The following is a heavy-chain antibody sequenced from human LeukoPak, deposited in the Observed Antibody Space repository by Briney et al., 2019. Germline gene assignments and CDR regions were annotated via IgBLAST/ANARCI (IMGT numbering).Heavy chain of an antibody. Sequence: GGSLRLSCVASGFTFRSHGMNWVRQAPGKGLEWVSGISPNGVITYYADSVKGRFTISRDNSKGTVYLQMNSLRAEDTAVYYCAKESYSSGWSSFDYWGQGTLVTVSS. V-gene: IGHV3-23*01. CDR2: ISPNGVIT. D-gene: IGHD6-19*01. CDR3: AKESYSSGWSSFDY. J-gene: IGHJ4*02. CDR1: GFTFRSHG.